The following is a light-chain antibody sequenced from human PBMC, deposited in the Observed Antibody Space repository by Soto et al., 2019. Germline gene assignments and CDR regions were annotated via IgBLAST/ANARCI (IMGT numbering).Light chain of an antibody. CDR2: GAS. Sequence: EIVMTQSPATLSVSPGEGVTLSCTASHCINNYLAWYQQKPGQAPRLLISGASTRATGFPARFSGGGSGKEFTLTITSLQSEDFAVYYCQQYLNWPWTFGQGTKVEIK. J-gene: IGKJ1*01. CDR1: HCINNY. CDR3: QQYLNWPWT. V-gene: IGKV3-15*01.